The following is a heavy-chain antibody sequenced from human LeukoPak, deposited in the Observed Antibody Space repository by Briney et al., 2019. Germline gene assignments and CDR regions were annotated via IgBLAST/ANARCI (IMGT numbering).Heavy chain of an antibody. Sequence: GASVKISCKASGYTFTGYYMHWVRQAPGQGLEWMGWINPYSGGTSYAQKFQGRVTMTRDTSISTAYMELSRLRSDDTAVYYCARDVRYCSSTSCYSEPKYFDYWGQGTLVTVSS. D-gene: IGHD2-2*01. CDR3: ARDVRYCSSTSCYSEPKYFDY. CDR1: GYTFTGYY. J-gene: IGHJ4*02. CDR2: INPYSGGT. V-gene: IGHV1-2*02.